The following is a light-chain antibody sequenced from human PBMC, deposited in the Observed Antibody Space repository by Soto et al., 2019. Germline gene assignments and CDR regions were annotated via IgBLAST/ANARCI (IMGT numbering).Light chain of an antibody. V-gene: IGLV2-14*01. Sequence: QSALTQPASVSGSPGQSITISCTGTSSDVGGYNHVAWYQQYPSKAPKLIIFEVSDRPSGISNRFSGSKSANTASLSISGLQAEDEADYYCSSYKRGATLVFGGGTKLTVL. CDR2: EVS. CDR1: SSDVGGYNH. J-gene: IGLJ2*01. CDR3: SSYKRGATLV.